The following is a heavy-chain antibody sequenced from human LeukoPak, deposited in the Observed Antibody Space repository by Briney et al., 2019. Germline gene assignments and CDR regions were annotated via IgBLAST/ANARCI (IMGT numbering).Heavy chain of an antibody. CDR2: IIPIFGTA. J-gene: IGHJ4*02. Sequence: ASVKVSCKASGGTFSSYAISWVRQAPGQGLEWMAGIIPIFGTANYAQKFQGRVTITADESTSTAYMELSSLRSEDTAVYYCDTYYYDSSGYYFDYWGQGTLVTVSS. V-gene: IGHV1-69*13. D-gene: IGHD3-22*01. CDR1: GGTFSSYA. CDR3: DTYYYDSSGYYFDY.